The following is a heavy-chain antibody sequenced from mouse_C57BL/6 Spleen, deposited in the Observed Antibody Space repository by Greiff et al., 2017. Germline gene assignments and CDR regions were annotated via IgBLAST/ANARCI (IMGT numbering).Heavy chain of an antibody. CDR2: IDPSDSYT. CDR1: GYTFTSYW. J-gene: IGHJ4*01. CDR3: ARGGYYAMDC. V-gene: IGHV1-69*01. D-gene: IGHD1-1*02. Sequence: QVQLQQPGAELVMPGASVKLSCKASGYTFTSYWMHWVKQRPGQGLEWIGEIDPSDSYTNYNQKFKGKSTLTVDKSSSTAYMQLSSLTSEDSAVYYCARGGYYAMDCWGQGTSVTVSS.